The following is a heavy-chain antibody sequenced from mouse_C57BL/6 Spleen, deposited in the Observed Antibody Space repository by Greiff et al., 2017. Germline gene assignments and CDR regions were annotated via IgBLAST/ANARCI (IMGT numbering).Heavy chain of an antibody. CDR1: GYTFTSYW. CDR2: IDPSDSYT. CDR3: ARGGY. V-gene: IGHV1-50*01. J-gene: IGHJ2*01. Sequence: VQLQQPGAELMKPGASVKLSCKASGYTFTSYWMQWVKQRPGQGLEWIGEIDPSDSYTNYNQKFKGKATLTVDTSSSTAYMQLSSLTSEDSAVYYCARGGYWGQGTTLTVSS.